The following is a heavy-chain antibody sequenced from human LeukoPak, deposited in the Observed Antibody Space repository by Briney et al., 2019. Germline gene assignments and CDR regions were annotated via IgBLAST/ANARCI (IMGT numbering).Heavy chain of an antibody. J-gene: IGHJ4*02. Sequence: GGSLRLSCAASGFTFSSFWMHWVRHVPGKGLVWVSHINTDGSTTNYADSVKGRFTISRDNAKNTLYLQMNSLRAEDTAVYYCAKPRSGSYDYWGQGTLVTVSS. CDR3: AKPRSGSYDY. D-gene: IGHD1-26*01. V-gene: IGHV3-74*01. CDR2: INTDGSTT. CDR1: GFTFSSFW.